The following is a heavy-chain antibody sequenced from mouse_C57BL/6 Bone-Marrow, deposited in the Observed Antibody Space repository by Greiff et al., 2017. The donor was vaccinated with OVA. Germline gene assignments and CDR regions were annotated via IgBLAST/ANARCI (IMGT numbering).Heavy chain of an antibody. D-gene: IGHD4-1*01. J-gene: IGHJ3*01. Sequence: QVQLQQPGAELVRPGSSVKLSCKASGYTFTSYWMDWVKQRPGQGLEWIGNIYPSDSETHYNQKFKDKATLTVDKSSSTAYMQLSSLTSEDSAVYYCARDWDVRFAYSGQGTLVTVSA. V-gene: IGHV1-61*01. CDR3: ARDWDVRFAY. CDR1: GYTFTSYW. CDR2: IYPSDSET.